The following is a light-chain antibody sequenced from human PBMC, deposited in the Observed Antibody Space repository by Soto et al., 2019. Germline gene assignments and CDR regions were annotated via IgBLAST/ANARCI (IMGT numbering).Light chain of an antibody. V-gene: IGKV3-11*01. Sequence: EIALTQSPATLSLAPGERATLYCGASQSVSSYLAWYQQKPGQAPRLLIYDASNRATGIPARFSGSGSGTDFTLTISSLEPEDFAVYYCQQRSNWPLTFGGGTKV. CDR2: DAS. CDR3: QQRSNWPLT. J-gene: IGKJ4*01. CDR1: QSVSSY.